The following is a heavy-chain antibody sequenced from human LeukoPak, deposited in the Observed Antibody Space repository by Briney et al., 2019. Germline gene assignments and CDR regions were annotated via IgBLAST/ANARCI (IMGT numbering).Heavy chain of an antibody. CDR2: ISSGSSYI. Sequence: GGSLRLSCAASGFIFSSYTMNWVRQAPGKGLEWVSSISSGSSYIYDADSVKGRFTITRHNAKNSLYLQMNSLRAEDTAVYYCARDNITGHFDYWGQGTLVTVSS. D-gene: IGHD1-14*01. CDR1: GFIFSSYT. J-gene: IGHJ4*02. V-gene: IGHV3-21*01. CDR3: ARDNITGHFDY.